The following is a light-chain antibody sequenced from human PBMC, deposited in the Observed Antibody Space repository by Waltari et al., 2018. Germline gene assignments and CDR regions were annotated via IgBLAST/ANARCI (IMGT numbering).Light chain of an antibody. CDR2: EDN. CDR1: SGNIATNY. CDR3: QSFDSSHVV. V-gene: IGLV6-57*03. Sequence: FMLTQPHSVSESPGKTVTISCTRSSGNIATNYVQWYQQRPGSAPTKVIYEDNQRPSGVPDRFSGAIDSSSNSASRIISGLKAEDEADYYCQSFDSSHVVFGGGTKLTVL. J-gene: IGLJ2*01.